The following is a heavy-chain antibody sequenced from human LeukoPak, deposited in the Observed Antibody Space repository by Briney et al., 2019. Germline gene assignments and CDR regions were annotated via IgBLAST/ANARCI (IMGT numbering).Heavy chain of an antibody. CDR1: GGSISSSSYY. D-gene: IGHD3-10*01. J-gene: IGHJ4*02. V-gene: IGHV4-39*01. Sequence: SETLSLTCTVSGGSISSSSYYWGWIRQPPGKGLEWIGSIYYSGSTYYNPSLKSRVTISVDTSKNQFSLKLSSVTAADTAVYYCARAGGDEGLDYWGQGTLVTVSS. CDR3: ARAGGDEGLDY. CDR2: IYYSGST.